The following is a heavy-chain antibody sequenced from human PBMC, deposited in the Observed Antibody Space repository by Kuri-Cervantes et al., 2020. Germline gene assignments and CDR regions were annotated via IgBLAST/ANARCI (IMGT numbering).Heavy chain of an antibody. D-gene: IGHD6-13*01. CDR1: GYTFTSYG. Sequence: ASVKVSCKASGYTFTSYGINWVRQATGQGLEWMGWMNPNSGNTGYAQKFQGRVTMTRDTSISTAYMELSRLRSDDTAVYYCARVAAAAGIGGMDVWGQGTTVTVSS. V-gene: IGHV1-8*02. CDR3: ARVAAAAGIGGMDV. CDR2: MNPNSGNT. J-gene: IGHJ6*02.